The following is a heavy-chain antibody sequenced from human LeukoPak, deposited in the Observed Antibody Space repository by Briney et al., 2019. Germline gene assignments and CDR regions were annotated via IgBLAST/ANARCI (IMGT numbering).Heavy chain of an antibody. Sequence: GGSLRLSCAASGFTFTKYWMSWVRQAPGKGLEWVANIKQDGSEKYYLDSVKGRFTISRDNAKNSLYLQMNSLRAEDTAVYYCARDSSHSYDKIDYWGQGTLVTVSS. CDR2: IKQDGSEK. J-gene: IGHJ4*02. D-gene: IGHD6-19*01. V-gene: IGHV3-7*01. CDR3: ARDSSHSYDKIDY. CDR1: GFTFTKYW.